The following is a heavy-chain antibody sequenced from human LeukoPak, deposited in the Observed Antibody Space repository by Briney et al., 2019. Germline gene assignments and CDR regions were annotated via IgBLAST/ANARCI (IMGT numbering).Heavy chain of an antibody. V-gene: IGHV1-2*02. CDR1: GGTFSSYA. D-gene: IGHD5-12*01. Sequence: ASVKVSCKASGGTFSSYAISWVRQAPGQGLEWMGWINPNSGGTNYAQKFQGRVTMTRDTSISTAYMELSRLRSDDTAVYYCARGSGYDQSNWFDPWGQGTLVTVSS. CDR2: INPNSGGT. CDR3: ARGSGYDQSNWFDP. J-gene: IGHJ5*02.